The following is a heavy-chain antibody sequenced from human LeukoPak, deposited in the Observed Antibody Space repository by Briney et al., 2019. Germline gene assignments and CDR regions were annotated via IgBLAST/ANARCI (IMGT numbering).Heavy chain of an antibody. V-gene: IGHV3-66*01. CDR3: AREYYYGSGTSTLYY. D-gene: IGHD3-10*01. Sequence: GGSLRLSCAASGFTFSSYSMNWVRQAPGKGLEWVSVIYSGGSTYYADSVKGRFTISRDNSKNTLYLQMNSLRAEDTAVYYCAREYYYGSGTSTLYYWGQGTLVTVSS. CDR1: GFTFSSYS. J-gene: IGHJ4*02. CDR2: IYSGGST.